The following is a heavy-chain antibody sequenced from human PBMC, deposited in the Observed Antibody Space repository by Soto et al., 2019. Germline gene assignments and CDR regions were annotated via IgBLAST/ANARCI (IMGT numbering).Heavy chain of an antibody. CDR2: ISSGAFTV. V-gene: IGHV3-11*04. Sequence: GGSLRLSCVVSGFSFSDSYMTWVRQIPGKGLEWIASISSGAFTVSYAAAVKGRFTISRDDGHNSLFLQMDSLRPEDTAVYYCAKGILSATIGPYAMDVWGQGTTVTVSS. J-gene: IGHJ6*02. D-gene: IGHD3-16*01. CDR1: GFSFSDSY. CDR3: AKGILSATIGPYAMDV.